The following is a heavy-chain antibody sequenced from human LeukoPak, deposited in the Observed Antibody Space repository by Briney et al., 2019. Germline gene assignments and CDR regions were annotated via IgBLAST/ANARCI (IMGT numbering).Heavy chain of an antibody. CDR2: ITDTGGTT. CDR1: GLTFSSYG. D-gene: IGHD3-22*01. Sequence: GGSLRLSCAASGLTFSSYGMSWVRQAPAKGLEWVSTITDTGGTTYYADSVKGRFTISRDNSMDTLYLQMNSLRAEDTAVYYCAKRGYYYDSSAYYYFDYWGQGTLVTVSS. CDR3: AKRGYYYDSSAYYYFDY. V-gene: IGHV3-23*01. J-gene: IGHJ4*02.